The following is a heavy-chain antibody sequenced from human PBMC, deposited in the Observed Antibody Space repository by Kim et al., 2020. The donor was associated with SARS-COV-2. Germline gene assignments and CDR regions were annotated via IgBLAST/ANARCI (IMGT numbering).Heavy chain of an antibody. CDR3: ARDPGVDYYYYGMDV. V-gene: IGHV4-31*02. Sequence: PFLKSRVTISVDTSKNQFSLKLSSVTAADTAVYYCARDPGVDYYYYGMDVWGQGTTVTVSS. J-gene: IGHJ6*02. D-gene: IGHD2-15*01.